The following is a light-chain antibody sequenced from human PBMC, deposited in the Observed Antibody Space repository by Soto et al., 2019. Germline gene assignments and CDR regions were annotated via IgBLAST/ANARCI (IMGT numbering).Light chain of an antibody. CDR2: IKSDGSH. V-gene: IGLV4-69*01. Sequence: QSVLTQSPSASASLGASVKLTCTLSSGHSTNTIAWHQQQPEKGPRYLMKIKSDGSHTKGDGIPYRFSGSSSGAERYLSISSLRSEDEGDYYCQSWDSGFRVFGGGTKVTVL. CDR3: QSWDSGFRV. CDR1: SGHSTNT. J-gene: IGLJ3*02.